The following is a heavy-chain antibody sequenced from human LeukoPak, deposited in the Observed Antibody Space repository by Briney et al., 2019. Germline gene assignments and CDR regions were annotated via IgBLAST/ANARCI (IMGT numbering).Heavy chain of an antibody. D-gene: IGHD5-24*01. CDR2: INSDGSST. CDR1: GFTFSSYW. J-gene: IGHJ4*02. Sequence: GGSLRLSCAASGFTFSSYWMHWVRQAPGKRLVWVSRINSDGSSTIYADSVKGRFTISRDNAKNTLYLQTNSLRAEDTAVYYCARDVVGGYNLFDYWGQGTLVTVSS. V-gene: IGHV3-74*01. CDR3: ARDVVGGYNLFDY.